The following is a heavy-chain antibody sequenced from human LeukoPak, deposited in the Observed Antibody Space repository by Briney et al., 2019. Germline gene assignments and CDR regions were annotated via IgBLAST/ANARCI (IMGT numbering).Heavy chain of an antibody. Sequence: PGGSLRLSCAASGFTFSSYWMHWVRQAPGKGLVWVSRINSDGSSTSYAGSVKGRFTISRDNAKSTLYLQMNSLRAEDTAVYYCARYHYSGWYPSNAFDIWGQGTMVTVSS. J-gene: IGHJ3*02. V-gene: IGHV3-74*01. CDR3: ARYHYSGWYPSNAFDI. D-gene: IGHD6-19*01. CDR1: GFTFSSYW. CDR2: INSDGSST.